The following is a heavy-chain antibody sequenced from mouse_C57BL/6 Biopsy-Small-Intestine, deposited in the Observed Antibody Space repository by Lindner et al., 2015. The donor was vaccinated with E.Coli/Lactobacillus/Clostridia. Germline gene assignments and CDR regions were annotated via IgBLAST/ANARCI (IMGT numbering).Heavy chain of an antibody. CDR3: ARGGVLTGFFDY. V-gene: IGHV1-47*01. CDR2: FHPYNDDP. Sequence: VQLQESGAELVKPGASVKMSCKASGYTFTTYPIEWMKQNHGKSLEWIGDFHPYNDDPKYNEKFMGKATLTAEKSSNTVFLELSRLTSDDSAVYYCARGGVLTGFFDYWGQGTTLTVSS. CDR1: GYTFTTYP. D-gene: IGHD3-2*02. J-gene: IGHJ2*01.